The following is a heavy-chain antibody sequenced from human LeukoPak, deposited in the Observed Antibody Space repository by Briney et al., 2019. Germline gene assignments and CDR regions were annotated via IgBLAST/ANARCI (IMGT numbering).Heavy chain of an antibody. CDR3: ARVFEDFSLRREFFDY. D-gene: IGHD3-10*01. CDR1: GFTFSSYW. Sequence: PGGSLRLSSAASGFTFSSYWMHWVRQAPGKGLVWVSRINSDGSSTSYADSVKGRFTISRDNAKNTLYLQMNSLRAEDTAVYYCARVFEDFSLRREFFDYWGQGTLVTVSS. J-gene: IGHJ4*02. V-gene: IGHV3-74*01. CDR2: INSDGSST.